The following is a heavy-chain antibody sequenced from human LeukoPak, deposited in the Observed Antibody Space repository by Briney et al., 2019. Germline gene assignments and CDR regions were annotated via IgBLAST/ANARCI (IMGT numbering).Heavy chain of an antibody. V-gene: IGHV5-51*01. CDR3: ARLKETSGSYTWFDP. CDR1: GYTFGDYW. D-gene: IGHD6-19*01. J-gene: IGHJ5*02. Sequence: GESLKISCKGSGYTFGDYWIGWVCQMPGKGLEWMGITNPHDSDTRYSPSFQGQVTISADKSINTAYLQWTSLKASDTALYYCARLKETSGSYTWFDPWGQGTLVTVSS. CDR2: TNPHDSDT.